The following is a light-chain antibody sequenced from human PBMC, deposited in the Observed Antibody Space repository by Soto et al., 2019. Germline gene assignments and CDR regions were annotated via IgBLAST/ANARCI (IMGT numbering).Light chain of an antibody. V-gene: IGKV3-20*01. CDR2: GAS. CDR1: QSVSSDY. CDR3: QHYDNTPPSVT. Sequence: EIVLTQSPDTLSLSPGERATLSCRASQSVSSDYLVWYQQKPGLPPRLLIYGASRRATGIPDRFSGSGSGTDCILTIRRLEPEDFAVYYCQHYDNTPPSVTFGPGTKVDIK. J-gene: IGKJ3*01.